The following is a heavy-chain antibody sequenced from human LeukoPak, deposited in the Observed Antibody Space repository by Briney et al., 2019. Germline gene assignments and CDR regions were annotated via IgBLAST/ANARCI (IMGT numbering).Heavy chain of an antibody. Sequence: GESLKISCKGSGYSFTSYWIGWVRQMPGKGLEWMGIIYPGDSDTRYSPSFQGQVTISADKSISTAYLQWCSLKASDTAMYYCARLFFGGYCSSTSCYTGWFDPWGQGTLVTVSS. D-gene: IGHD2-2*02. CDR2: IYPGDSDT. V-gene: IGHV5-51*01. CDR1: GYSFTSYW. CDR3: ARLFFGGYCSSTSCYTGWFDP. J-gene: IGHJ5*02.